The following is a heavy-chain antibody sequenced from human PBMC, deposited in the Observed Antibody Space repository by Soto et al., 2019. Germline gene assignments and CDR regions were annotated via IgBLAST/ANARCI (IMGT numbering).Heavy chain of an antibody. V-gene: IGHV4-61*01. CDR2: ISYTGST. CDR3: ARGDALNWFDP. J-gene: IGHJ5*02. Sequence: QVQLQESGPGLVKPSETLSLTCSLSGGSVSSGTFYWTWIRRPPGAGLEWLGYISYTGSTNYNPSLKSRVTISLDTSENLFSLKLTSVTAADTAVYYCARGDALNWFDPWGQGTLVTVS. CDR1: GGSVSSGTFY.